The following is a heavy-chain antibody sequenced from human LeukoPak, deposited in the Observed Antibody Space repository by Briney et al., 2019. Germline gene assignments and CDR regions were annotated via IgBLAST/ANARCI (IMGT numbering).Heavy chain of an antibody. V-gene: IGHV1-2*02. CDR2: INPNSGGT. Sequence: ASVKVSCKASGYTFSDYYMHWVRQAPGQGLEWMGWINPNSGGTNYAQKFQGRVTMTRDTSISTASMELSRLRPDDTAVYYCAREELSGSSTSCCSGLGYWGQGALVTVSS. J-gene: IGHJ4*02. CDR1: GYTFSDYY. D-gene: IGHD2-2*01. CDR3: AREELSGSSTSCCSGLGY.